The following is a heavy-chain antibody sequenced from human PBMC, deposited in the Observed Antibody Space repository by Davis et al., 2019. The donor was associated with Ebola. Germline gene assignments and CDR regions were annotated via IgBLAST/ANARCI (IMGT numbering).Heavy chain of an antibody. J-gene: IGHJ5*02. Sequence: MPSETLSLTCTVSGGSISSYYWSWIRQPPGKGLEWIGYIYYSGNTNYNPSLESRVTISVDTSKNQFSLNLRSVAAADTAVYYCARGTNWFDPWGQGTLVTVSS. CDR2: IYYSGNT. V-gene: IGHV4-59*01. CDR1: GGSISSYY. CDR3: ARGTNWFDP.